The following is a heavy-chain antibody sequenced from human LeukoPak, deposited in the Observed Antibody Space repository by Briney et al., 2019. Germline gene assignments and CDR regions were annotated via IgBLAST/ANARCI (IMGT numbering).Heavy chain of an antibody. CDR2: ISSSGTYT. V-gene: IGHV3-21*01. Sequence: GGSLRLSCEASGFSFSKHGLNWVRQAPGKGLEWVSFISSSGTYTYYADALKGPFTISRDNAKNIVSMQMNSLKAEDTAVYYCARDGELGSPADAFDIWGQGTMVTVSS. CDR1: GFSFSKHG. J-gene: IGHJ3*02. CDR3: ARDGELGSPADAFDI. D-gene: IGHD1-26*01.